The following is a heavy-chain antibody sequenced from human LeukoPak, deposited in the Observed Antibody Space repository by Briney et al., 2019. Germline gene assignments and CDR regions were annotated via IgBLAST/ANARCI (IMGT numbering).Heavy chain of an antibody. CDR1: GFTLGNYA. D-gene: IGHD3-10*01. V-gene: IGHV3-23*01. CDR3: AKGVRLWFAFYFDY. J-gene: IGHJ4*02. Sequence: GGSLRLSCAASGFTLGNYAMSWVRQAPGKGLEWVSAISGNGYNTYYADSVKGRFTISSESSGNTLFLQMHSLRAKDTAVYYCAKGVRLWFAFYFDYWGQGTLVTVSS. CDR2: ISGNGYNT.